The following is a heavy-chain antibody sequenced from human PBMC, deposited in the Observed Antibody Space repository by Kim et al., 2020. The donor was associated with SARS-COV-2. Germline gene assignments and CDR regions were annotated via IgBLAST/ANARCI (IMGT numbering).Heavy chain of an antibody. V-gene: IGHV7-4-1*02. CDR2: INTNTGNP. CDR3: ARDYHPGDCTNGVCPEYFQH. J-gene: IGHJ1*01. CDR1: GYTFTSYA. Sequence: ASVKVSCKASGYTFTSYAMNWVRQAPGQGLEWMGWINTNTGNPTYAQGFTGRFVFSLDTSVSTAYLQISSLKAEDTAVYYCARDYHPGDCTNGVCPEYFQHWGQGTLVTVSS. D-gene: IGHD2-8*01.